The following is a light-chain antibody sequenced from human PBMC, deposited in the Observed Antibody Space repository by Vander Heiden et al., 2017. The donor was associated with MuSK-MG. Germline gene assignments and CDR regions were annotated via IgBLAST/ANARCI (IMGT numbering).Light chain of an antibody. CDR3: QQRSS. Sequence: EIVLTQSPVTLSLSPGERATLPCRASQSVSSYLAWYQQKPGQAPRLLIYDASNRATGIPARFSGSGSGTDFTLTISSLEPEDFAVYYCQQRSSFGQGTKLEIK. J-gene: IGKJ2*03. V-gene: IGKV3-11*01. CDR2: DAS. CDR1: QSVSSY.